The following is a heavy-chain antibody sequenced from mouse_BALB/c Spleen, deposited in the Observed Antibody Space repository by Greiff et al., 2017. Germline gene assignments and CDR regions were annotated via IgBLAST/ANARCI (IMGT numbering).Heavy chain of an antibody. CDR1: GFDFSRYW. D-gene: IGHD1-1*01. V-gene: IGHV4-1*02. CDR2: INPDSSTI. J-gene: IGHJ3*01. CDR3: ARIYYYGSPWFAY. Sequence: EVKLQESGGGLVQPGGSLKLSCAASGFDFSRYWMSWVRQAPGKGLEWIGEINPDSSTINYTPSLKDKFIISRDNAKNTLYLQMSKVRSEDTALYYCARIYYYGSPWFAYWGQGTLVTVSA.